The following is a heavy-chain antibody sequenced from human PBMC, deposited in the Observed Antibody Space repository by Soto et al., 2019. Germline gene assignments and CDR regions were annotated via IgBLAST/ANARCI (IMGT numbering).Heavy chain of an antibody. Sequence: PGGSLRLSCAASGFTFSSYAMHWVRQAPGKGLEWVAVISYDGSNKYYADSVKGRFTISRDNSKNTLYLQMNSLRAEDTAVYYCARALGNCSSTSCQVYYFDYWGQGTLVTVSS. D-gene: IGHD2-2*01. CDR3: ARALGNCSSTSCQVYYFDY. V-gene: IGHV3-30-3*01. CDR1: GFTFSSYA. CDR2: ISYDGSNK. J-gene: IGHJ4*02.